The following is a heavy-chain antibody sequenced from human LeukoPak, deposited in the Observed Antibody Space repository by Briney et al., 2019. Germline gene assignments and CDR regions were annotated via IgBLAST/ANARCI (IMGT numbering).Heavy chain of an antibody. CDR2: INPNSGNT. CDR1: GYTFTSYD. Sequence: ASVKVSCKASGYTFTSYDINWVRQATGQGLEWMGWINPNSGNTGYAQKFQGRVTMTRNTSISTAYMELSSLRSEDTAVYYCARGRSGWYGGYYYGMDVWGQGTTVTVSS. D-gene: IGHD6-19*01. J-gene: IGHJ6*02. CDR3: ARGRSGWYGGYYYGMDV. V-gene: IGHV1-8*01.